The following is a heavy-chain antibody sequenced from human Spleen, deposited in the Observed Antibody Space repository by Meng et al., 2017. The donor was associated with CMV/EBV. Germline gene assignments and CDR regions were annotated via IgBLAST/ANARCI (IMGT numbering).Heavy chain of an antibody. Sequence: SETLSLTCTVSGGSMSTYFWNWIRQPTGKGLQWIGYIYYTGSTQYNPSLKSRVTISVDTSKNQFSLRLSSVTASDTAVYYCARDSELLRPHYYAMDVWGQGATVTVSS. D-gene: IGHD1-26*01. V-gene: IGHV4-59*01. CDR2: IYYTGST. J-gene: IGHJ6*02. CDR3: ARDSELLRPHYYAMDV. CDR1: GGSMSTYF.